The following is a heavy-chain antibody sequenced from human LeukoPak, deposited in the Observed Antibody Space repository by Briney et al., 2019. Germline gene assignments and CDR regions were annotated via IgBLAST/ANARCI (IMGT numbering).Heavy chain of an antibody. V-gene: IGHV3-21*04. J-gene: IGHJ4*02. CDR1: GFSFSSYN. CDR3: ARDQGTMVRGVFI. Sequence: PGGSLRLSCVASGFSFSSYNMNWVRQAPGKGLEWVSSITSSSGYIYYADSVKGRFTISRDNAKNSLYLQMNSLRAEDTAVYYCARDQGTMVRGVFIWGQGTLVTVSS. CDR2: ITSSSGYI. D-gene: IGHD3-10*01.